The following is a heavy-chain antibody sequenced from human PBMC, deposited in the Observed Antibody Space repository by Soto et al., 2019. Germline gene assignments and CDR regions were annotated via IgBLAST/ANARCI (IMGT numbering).Heavy chain of an antibody. Sequence: MTIGVGVGWIRQPPEKALEWLAVIYWDDDKGYSPSLKSRLTVTKDTSKNQVVLTMTNMDPVDTATYYCAHFGYTSGGIDYWGQGTLVTVSS. D-gene: IGHD2-2*02. V-gene: IGHV2-5*02. J-gene: IGHJ4*02. CDR3: AHFGYTSGGIDY. CDR2: IYWDDDK. CDR1: MTIGVG.